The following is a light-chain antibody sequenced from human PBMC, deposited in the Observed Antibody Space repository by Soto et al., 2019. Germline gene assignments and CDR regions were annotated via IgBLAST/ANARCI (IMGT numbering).Light chain of an antibody. V-gene: IGKV3-20*01. Sequence: EVVLTQSPGTLSLSPGERATLSCRASQSISNNYFAWYQQKPGQAPRLLIFGSSDRATGIPDRFSGSGSGTDFTLPISRLEPEDFAVYDCQEYGSSPPYTFGQGTKMEIK. CDR1: QSISNNY. J-gene: IGKJ2*01. CDR2: GSS. CDR3: QEYGSSPPYT.